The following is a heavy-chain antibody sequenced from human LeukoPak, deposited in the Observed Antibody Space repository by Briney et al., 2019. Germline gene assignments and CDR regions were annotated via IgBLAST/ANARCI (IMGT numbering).Heavy chain of an antibody. J-gene: IGHJ6*02. D-gene: IGHD6-13*01. CDR1: GFTFSSYG. CDR3: ARDQSPAAAGPYGMDV. CDR2: IWYDGSNK. V-gene: IGHV3-33*01. Sequence: PGGSLRLSCAASGFTFSSYGMHWVRQAPGKGLEWVAVIWYDGSNKYYADSVKGRFTISRDNSKNTLYLQMNSLRAEDTAVYYCARDQSPAAAGPYGMDVWGQGTTVTVSS.